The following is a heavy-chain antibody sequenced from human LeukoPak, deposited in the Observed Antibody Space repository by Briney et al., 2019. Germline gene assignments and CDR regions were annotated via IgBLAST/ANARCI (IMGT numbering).Heavy chain of an antibody. V-gene: IGHV1-2*02. CDR3: ARVETARNPKGGLAAGTVSWVQDY. D-gene: IGHD6-13*01. CDR1: GYTFTGYY. Sequence: GSVKVSCKASGYTFTGYYMHWVRQAPGQGLEWMGWINPNSGGTNYAQKFQGRVTMTRDTSISTAYMELSRLRSDDTAVYYCARVETARNPKGGLAAGTVSWVQDYWGQGTLVTVSS. J-gene: IGHJ4*02. CDR2: INPNSGGT.